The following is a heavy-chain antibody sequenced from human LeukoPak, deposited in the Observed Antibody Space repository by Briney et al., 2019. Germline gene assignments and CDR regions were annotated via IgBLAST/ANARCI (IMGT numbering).Heavy chain of an antibody. J-gene: IGHJ4*02. D-gene: IGHD3-16*01. CDR1: GFTFSTYS. Sequence: GGSLRLSCAASGFTFSTYSMNWVRQAPGKGLEWVSSIASSSNIYYAGSVKGRFTISRDNAKNSLYLQMNSLRAEDTAVYYCAREWGYYDYWGQGTLVTVSS. V-gene: IGHV3-21*01. CDR3: AREWGYYDY. CDR2: IASSSNI.